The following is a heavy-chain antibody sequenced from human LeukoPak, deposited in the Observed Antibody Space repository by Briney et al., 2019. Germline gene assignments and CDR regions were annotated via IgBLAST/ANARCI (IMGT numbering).Heavy chain of an antibody. V-gene: IGHV4-34*01. J-gene: IGHJ6*02. D-gene: IGHD5-18*01. CDR2: INHSGST. CDR1: GGSFSGYY. Sequence: SETLSLTCAVYGGSFSGYYWSWIRQPPGKGLEWVGEINHSGSTNYNPSLKSRVTISVDTSKNQFSLKLSSVTAADTAVYYCAGGGYSYGYDWYYYYGMDVWGQGTTVTVSS. CDR3: AGGGYSYGYDWYYYYGMDV.